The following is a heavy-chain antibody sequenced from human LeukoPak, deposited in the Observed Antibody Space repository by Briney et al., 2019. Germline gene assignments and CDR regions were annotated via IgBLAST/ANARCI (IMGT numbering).Heavy chain of an antibody. Sequence: PSGTLSLTCTVSGGSISSYYWSWIRQPAGKGLEWIGRIYTSGSTNYNPSLKSRVTMSVDTSKNQFSLKLSSVTAADTAVYYCARDYYDSSGYYRRGDAFDIWGQGTMVTVSS. CDR3: ARDYYDSSGYYRRGDAFDI. J-gene: IGHJ3*02. CDR1: GGSISSYY. D-gene: IGHD3-22*01. V-gene: IGHV4-4*07. CDR2: IYTSGST.